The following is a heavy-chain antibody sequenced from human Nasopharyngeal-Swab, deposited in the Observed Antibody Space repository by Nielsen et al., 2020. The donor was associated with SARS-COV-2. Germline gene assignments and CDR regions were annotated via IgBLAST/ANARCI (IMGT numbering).Heavy chain of an antibody. Sequence: RQAPGKALEWLAHIFSNDEKSYSTSLKSRLTISKDTSKSQMVLTMTNMDPVDTATYYSARTYYYDSSGSENWGQGTLVTVSS. J-gene: IGHJ4*02. CDR2: IFSNDEK. D-gene: IGHD3-22*01. CDR3: ARTYYYDSSGSEN. V-gene: IGHV2-26*01.